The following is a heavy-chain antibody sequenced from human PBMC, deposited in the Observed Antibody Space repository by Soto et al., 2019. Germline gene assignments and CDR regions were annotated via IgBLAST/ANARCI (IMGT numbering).Heavy chain of an antibody. CDR2: IYRGTT. CDR3: ARDVDRRDYDSTGYSFDY. CDR1: GFTVSDNY. Sequence: EVQLVESGGGLVQPGGSLRLSCAASGFTVSDNYMNWVRQAPGKGLEWVAVIYRGTTYYADSVKGRFTISRDNSKNTLYLQMSSLRPEDTAMYYCARDVDRRDYDSTGYSFDYWGQGTLVAVSS. V-gene: IGHV3-66*01. D-gene: IGHD3-22*01. J-gene: IGHJ4*02.